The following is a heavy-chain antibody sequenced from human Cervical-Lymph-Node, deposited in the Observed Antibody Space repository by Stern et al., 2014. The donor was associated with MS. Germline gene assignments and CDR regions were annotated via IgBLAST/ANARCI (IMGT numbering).Heavy chain of an antibody. V-gene: IGHV5-51*01. J-gene: IGHJ4*02. CDR1: GYSFTANW. CDR2: IYPDDSDT. Sequence: EVQLVESGAEVKKPGESLKISCKGSGYSFTANWIAWVRQMPGKGLEWMGIIYPDDSDTRYSPSSQGQVTISADKSISTAYLQWSSLKASDTAMYYCARDYGDYAFDYWGQGTLVTVSS. CDR3: ARDYGDYAFDY. D-gene: IGHD4-17*01.